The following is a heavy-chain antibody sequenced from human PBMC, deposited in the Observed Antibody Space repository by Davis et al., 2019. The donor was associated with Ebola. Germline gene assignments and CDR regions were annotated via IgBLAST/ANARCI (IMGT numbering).Heavy chain of an antibody. J-gene: IGHJ6*02. CDR3: ARQVYSSSRVGVYYYGMDV. CDR1: GGSISSYY. D-gene: IGHD6-6*01. CDR2: IYYSGST. V-gene: IGHV4-59*08. Sequence: SETLSLTCTVSGGSISSYYWSWIRQPPGKGLEWIGYIYYSGSTNYNPSLKSRVTISVDTFKNQFSLKLSSVTAADTAVYYCARQVYSSSRVGVYYYGMDVWGQGTTVTVSS.